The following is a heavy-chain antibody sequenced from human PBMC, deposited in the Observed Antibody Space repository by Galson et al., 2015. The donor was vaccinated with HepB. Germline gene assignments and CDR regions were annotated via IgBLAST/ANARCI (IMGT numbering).Heavy chain of an antibody. CDR2: INPNSGGT. CDR1: GYTFTGYY. Sequence: SVKVSWKASGYTFTGYYMHWVRQAPGQGLEWMGWINPNSGGTKYAQKFQGRVTMTRDTSITTAYMELSRLRSDDTAVYYCARVDVYGLIFGVAPRYYHYMDVWGEGTTVTVSS. V-gene: IGHV1-2*02. CDR3: ARVDVYGLIFGVAPRYYHYMDV. D-gene: IGHD3-3*01. J-gene: IGHJ6*03.